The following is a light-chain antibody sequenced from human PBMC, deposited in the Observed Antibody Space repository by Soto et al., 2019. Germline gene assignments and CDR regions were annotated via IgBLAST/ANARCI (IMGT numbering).Light chain of an antibody. V-gene: IGKV3-15*01. J-gene: IGKJ1*01. CDR3: QQYDNWPPT. Sequence: EIVMTQSPATLSVFPGERATLSCRASQSVSSSLAWYQQKPGQAPRLLIYGVSTRATGIPARFSGSGSGTEFTLTISSLQSEDFAVYSCQQYDNWPPTLGQGTKVDIK. CDR1: QSVSSS. CDR2: GVS.